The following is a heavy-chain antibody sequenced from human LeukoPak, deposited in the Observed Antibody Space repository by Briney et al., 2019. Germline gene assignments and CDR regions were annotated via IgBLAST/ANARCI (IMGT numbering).Heavy chain of an antibody. CDR2: IRDDGSNK. J-gene: IGHJ4*02. Sequence: GGSLRLSCAASGCMFSEYGMHWVRQAPGKGLEWVAFIRDDGSNKLSADSVKGRFTISRDNSKNTVSLQMNSLRAEDTAVYYCARDRMATMEGFDYWGQGTLVTVSS. CDR3: ARDRMATMEGFDY. CDR1: GCMFSEYG. D-gene: IGHD5-24*01. V-gene: IGHV3-30*02.